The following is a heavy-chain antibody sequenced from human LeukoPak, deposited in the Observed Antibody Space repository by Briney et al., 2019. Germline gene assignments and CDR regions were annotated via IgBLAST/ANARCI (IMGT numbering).Heavy chain of an antibody. CDR1: GGSISSSSYY. CDR3: ARELGRAFDI. V-gene: IGHV4-39*07. J-gene: IGHJ3*02. CDR2: IYYSGST. Sequence: SETLPLTCTVSGGSISSSSYYWGWIRQPPGKGLEWIGSIYYSGSTYYNPSLKSRVTISVDTSKNQFSLKLKSVVAADTAVYYCARELGRAFDIWGQGKLVTVSS.